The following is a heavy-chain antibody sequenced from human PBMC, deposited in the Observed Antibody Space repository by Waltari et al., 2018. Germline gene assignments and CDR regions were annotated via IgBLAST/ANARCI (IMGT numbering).Heavy chain of an antibody. D-gene: IGHD3-22*01. CDR1: GFTFSSYG. J-gene: IGHJ4*02. CDR2: ISYDGSNK. V-gene: IGHV3-30*18. Sequence: QVQLVESGGGVVQPGRSLRLSCAASGFTFSSYGMHWVRQAPGKGLEWVAVISYDGSNKYYADSVKGRFTISRDNSKNTLYLQMNSLRAEDTAVYYCAKASLTYYFDSTDFWGQGTLVTVSS. CDR3: AKASLTYYFDSTDF.